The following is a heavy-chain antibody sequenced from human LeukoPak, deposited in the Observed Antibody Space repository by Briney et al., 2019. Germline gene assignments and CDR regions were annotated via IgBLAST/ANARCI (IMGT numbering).Heavy chain of an antibody. Sequence: GGSLRLSCAASGFTFSSYSMNWVRQAPGKGLEWVSYISSSSSTIYYADSVKGRFTISRDNSKNTLYLQMNSLRAEDTAVYYCARDGGSYSEFYFDYWGQGTLVTVSS. J-gene: IGHJ4*02. CDR1: GFTFSSYS. CDR3: ARDGGSYSEFYFDY. V-gene: IGHV3-48*01. CDR2: ISSSSSTI. D-gene: IGHD1-26*01.